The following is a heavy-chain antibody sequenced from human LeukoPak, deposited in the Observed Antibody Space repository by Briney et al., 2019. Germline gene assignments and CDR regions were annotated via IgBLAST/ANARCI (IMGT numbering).Heavy chain of an antibody. V-gene: IGHV4-38-2*02. CDR1: GYSISSGYY. D-gene: IGHD5-12*01. J-gene: IGHJ4*02. Sequence: SETLSLTCTVSGYSISSGYYWGWIRQPPGKGLEWIGSIYHSGRTFYNPSLKSRVTISVDTSKNQFSLKLTSVTAADTAVYYCARGHSGYAFDYWGQGTLVTVSS. CDR2: IYHSGRT. CDR3: ARGHSGYAFDY.